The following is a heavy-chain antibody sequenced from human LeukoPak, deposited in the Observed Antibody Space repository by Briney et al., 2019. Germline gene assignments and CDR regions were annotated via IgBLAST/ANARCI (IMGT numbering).Heavy chain of an antibody. J-gene: IGHJ1*01. V-gene: IGHV3-20*04. CDR1: GFIFDDYG. D-gene: IGHD3-22*01. CDR3: AGTYYYDSSGFYPEFFQH. Sequence: GGSLRLSCAASGFIFDDYGMTWVRQAPEKGLEWVSGITWNGGYTGYADSVKGRFTISRDNAKNSLYLQMNSLRAEDTALYYCAGTYYYDSSGFYPEFFQHWGQGTLVTVSS. CDR2: ITWNGGYT.